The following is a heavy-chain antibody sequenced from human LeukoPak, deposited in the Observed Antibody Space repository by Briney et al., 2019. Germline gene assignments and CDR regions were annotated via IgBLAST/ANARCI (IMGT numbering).Heavy chain of an antibody. CDR1: GDSISNDDFY. CDR3: ARDTHDYPYYMDV. Sequence: SQTLSLTCTVSGDSISNDDFYWSWIRHSPGKGLEWIGYIYYSGNTYYNPSLESRVTISVDTSKNQFPLKLSSVTAADTAVYYCARDTHDYPYYMDVWGKGTTVTVSS. V-gene: IGHV4-30-4*08. J-gene: IGHJ6*03. D-gene: IGHD2-2*02. CDR2: IYYSGNT.